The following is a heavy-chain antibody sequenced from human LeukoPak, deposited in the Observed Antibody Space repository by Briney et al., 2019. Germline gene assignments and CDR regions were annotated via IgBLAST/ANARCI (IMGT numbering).Heavy chain of an antibody. CDR2: ISSDGNTQ. CDR1: GFTFSNYG. CDR3: ARGHRIAVAGFWDY. Sequence: GGSLRLSCAASGFTFSNYGIHWVRQAPGKGLEWVAVISSDGNTQYYSDSVRGRFTVSRDNSKNTLYLQMNSLRAEDTAVYYCARGHRIAVAGFWDYWDQGTLVTVSS. J-gene: IGHJ4*02. D-gene: IGHD6-19*01. V-gene: IGHV3-30*03.